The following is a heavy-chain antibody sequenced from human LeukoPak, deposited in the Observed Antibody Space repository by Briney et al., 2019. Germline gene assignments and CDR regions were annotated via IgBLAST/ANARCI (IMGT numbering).Heavy chain of an antibody. Sequence: AAVKVSCTASGYTFTGYYMHWVRQPPAQGLEWMGWINSNSGGTNYAQKLQGRLIMTRDTYISTAYMELSRLRADGAAVYYCASPGDHYYYGMDVWGEGSKVTVSS. CDR2: INSNSGGT. CDR1: GYTFTGYY. CDR3: ASPGDHYYYGMDV. J-gene: IGHJ6*04. D-gene: IGHD7-27*01. V-gene: IGHV1-2*02.